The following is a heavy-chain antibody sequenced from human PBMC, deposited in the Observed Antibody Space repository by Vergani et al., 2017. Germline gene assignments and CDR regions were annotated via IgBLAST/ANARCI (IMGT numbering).Heavy chain of an antibody. D-gene: IGHD6-25*01. CDR3: ASSAAGYYYGMDV. V-gene: IGHV3-48*04. CDR1: GFTFSSYS. Sequence: EVQLVESGGGLVQPGGSLRLSCAASGFTFSSYSMNWVRQAPGKGLGWFSYISSSSITIYYADSVKGRFTISRDNAKSSLYLQMNSLRAEDTAVYYCASSAAGYYYGMDVWGQGTTVTVSS. J-gene: IGHJ6*02. CDR2: ISSSSITI.